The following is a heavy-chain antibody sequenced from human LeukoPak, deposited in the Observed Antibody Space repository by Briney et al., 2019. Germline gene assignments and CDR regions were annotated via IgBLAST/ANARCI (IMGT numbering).Heavy chain of an antibody. CDR1: GFTFSDYY. CDR3: ARADLYDYVWGSYRSNLDY. CDR2: ISSSGSTI. D-gene: IGHD3-16*02. J-gene: IGHJ4*02. V-gene: IGHV3-11*01. Sequence: GGSLRLSCAASGFTFSDYYMSWIRQAPGKGLEWVSYISSSGSTIYYADSVKGRFTISRDNAKNSLYLQMNSLRAEDTAVYYCARADLYDYVWGSYRSNLDYWGQGTLVTVSS.